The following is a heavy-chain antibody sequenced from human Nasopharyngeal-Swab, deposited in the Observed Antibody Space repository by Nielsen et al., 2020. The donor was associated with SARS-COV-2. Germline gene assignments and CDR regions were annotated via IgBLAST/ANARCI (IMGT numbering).Heavy chain of an antibody. Sequence: GGSLRLSCVGTGFTFSSFWMNWVRQSPGKGLEWVSAISGSGGSTYYADSVKGRFTISRDNSKNTLYLQMNSLRAEDTAVYYCAKDISPPNIVLMVYASNYYYYGMDVWGQGTTVTVSS. CDR3: AKDISPPNIVLMVYASNYYYYGMDV. CDR1: GFTFSSFW. J-gene: IGHJ6*02. CDR2: ISGSGGST. D-gene: IGHD2-8*01. V-gene: IGHV3-23*01.